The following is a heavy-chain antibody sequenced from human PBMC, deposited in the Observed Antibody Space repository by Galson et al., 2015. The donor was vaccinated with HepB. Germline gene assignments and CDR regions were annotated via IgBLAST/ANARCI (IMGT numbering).Heavy chain of an antibody. V-gene: IGHV1-18*01. D-gene: IGHD3-10*01. J-gene: IGHJ3*02. Sequence: SVKVSCKASGYTFTSYGISWVRQAPGQGLEWMGWISAYNGNTNYAQKLQGRVTMTTDTSTSTAYMELRSLTSDDTAVYYCARDDAAPVLLWFGELSSRNAFDIWGQGTMVTVSS. CDR1: GYTFTSYG. CDR3: ARDDAAPVLLWFGELSSRNAFDI. CDR2: ISAYNGNT.